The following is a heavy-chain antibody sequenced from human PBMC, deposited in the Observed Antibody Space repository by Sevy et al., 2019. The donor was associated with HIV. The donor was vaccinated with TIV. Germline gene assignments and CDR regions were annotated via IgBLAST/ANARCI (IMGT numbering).Heavy chain of an antibody. V-gene: IGHV3-66*01. CDR2: IFSGGST. J-gene: IGHJ3*02. D-gene: IGHD3-3*01. CDR1: VFSVSSSN. CDR3: ARDKDFWAWGAFDI. Sequence: GGSLRLSCAASVFSVSSSNTNWVRQAPGKGLEWVSDIFSGGSTYYADSVKDRFSISRDNSKNTLYLQMKSLRVEDTAVYDGARDKDFWAWGAFDIWGKGTMVTVSS.